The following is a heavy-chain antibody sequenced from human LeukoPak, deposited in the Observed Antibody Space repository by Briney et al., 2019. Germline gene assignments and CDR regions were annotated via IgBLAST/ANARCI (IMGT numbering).Heavy chain of an antibody. D-gene: IGHD3-22*01. CDR3: ARTAAWASGYYYYYYYMDV. CDR2: INHSGST. Sequence: SETLSLTCAVYGGSFSGYYWSWIRQPPGKGLEWIGEINHSGSTNYNPSLKSRVTISVDTSKNQFSLKLSSVTAADTAVYYCARTAAWASGYYYYYYYMDVWGKGTTVTVSS. J-gene: IGHJ6*03. CDR1: GGSFSGYY. V-gene: IGHV4-34*01.